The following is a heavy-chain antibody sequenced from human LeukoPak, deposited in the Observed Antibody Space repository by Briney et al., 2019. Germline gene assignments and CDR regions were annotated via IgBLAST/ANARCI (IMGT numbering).Heavy chain of an antibody. CDR2: TSSSSSYI. V-gene: IGHV3-21*01. D-gene: IGHD2-2*01. CDR3: ARSKGIVVVPAAMSY. Sequence: PGGSLRLSCAASGFTFSSYSMNWVRQAPGKGLEWVSSTSSSSSYIYYADSVKGRFTISRDNAKNSLYLQMNSLRAEDTAVYYCARSKGIVVVPAAMSYWGQGTLVTVSS. CDR1: GFTFSSYS. J-gene: IGHJ4*02.